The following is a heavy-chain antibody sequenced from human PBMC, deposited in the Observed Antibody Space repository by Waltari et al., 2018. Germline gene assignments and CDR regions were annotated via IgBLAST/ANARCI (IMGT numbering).Heavy chain of an antibody. V-gene: IGHV4-4*07. J-gene: IGHJ4*02. D-gene: IGHD3-16*01. CDR1: GGSISSYY. CDR3: ARDDYVWGSHPSPPDY. Sequence: QVQLQESGPGLVKPSETLSLTCTVSGGSISSYYWSWIRQPAGKGLEWIGRIYTSGGTNCNPSLKSRVTISVDKSKNHFSLKLSSVTAADTAVSYCARDDYVWGSHPSPPDYWVPGTLVTVSS. CDR2: IYTSGGT.